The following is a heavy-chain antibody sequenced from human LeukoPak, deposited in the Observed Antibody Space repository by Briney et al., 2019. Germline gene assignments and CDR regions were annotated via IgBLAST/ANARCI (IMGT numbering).Heavy chain of an antibody. CDR3: ARVRLLRYFDWLLPQHNWFDP. V-gene: IGHV3-7*01. D-gene: IGHD3-9*01. CDR2: IKQDGSEK. CDR1: GGSISSYY. Sequence: PSETLSLTCPVSGGSISSYYWSWIRQPPGKGLEWVANIKQDGSEKYYVDSVKGRFTISRDNAKNSLYLQMNSLRAEDTAVYYCARVRLLRYFDWLLPQHNWFDPWGQGTLVTVSS. J-gene: IGHJ5*02.